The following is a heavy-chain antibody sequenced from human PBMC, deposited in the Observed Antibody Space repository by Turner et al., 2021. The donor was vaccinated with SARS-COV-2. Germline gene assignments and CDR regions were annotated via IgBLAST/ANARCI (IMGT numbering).Heavy chain of an antibody. CDR3: ARGTYYYDSSVYSGTNWFDP. V-gene: IGHV3-21*01. D-gene: IGHD3-22*01. CDR2: ISSSSSYI. Sequence: EVQLVASGGGLVKPGGSLRLSCAASGFPFSGYTMYWVRQAPGKGLEWVSSISSSSSYIYYADSVKGRFTISRDNAKNSLYLQMNSLRAEDTAVYYCARGTYYYDSSVYSGTNWFDPWGQGTLVTVSS. CDR1: GFPFSGYT. J-gene: IGHJ5*02.